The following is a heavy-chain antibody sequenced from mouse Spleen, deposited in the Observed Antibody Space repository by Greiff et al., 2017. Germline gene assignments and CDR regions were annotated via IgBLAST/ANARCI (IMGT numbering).Heavy chain of an antibody. V-gene: IGHV1-20*01. CDR2: INPYNGDT. Sequence: VQLKQSGPELVKPGDSVKISCKASGYSFTGYFMNWVMQSHGKSLEWIGRINPYNGDTLYNQKFKGKATLTVDKSSSTAHMELRSLTSEDSAVYYCARGEGNSYAMDYWGQGTSVTVSS. CDR1: GYSFTGYF. D-gene: IGHD2-1*01. J-gene: IGHJ4*01. CDR3: ARGEGNSYAMDY.